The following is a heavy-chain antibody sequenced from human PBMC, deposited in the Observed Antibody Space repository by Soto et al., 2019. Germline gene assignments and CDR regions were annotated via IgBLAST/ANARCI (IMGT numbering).Heavy chain of an antibody. V-gene: IGHV1-69*13. CDR2: IIPIFGTA. CDR3: ARGGDTAMASPILSYYYYGMDV. CDR1: GGTFSRYA. Sequence: GASVKVSCKASGGTFSRYAISWVRQAPGQGLEWMGGIIPIFGTANYAQKFQGRVTITADESTSTAYMELSSLRSEDTAVYYCARGGDTAMASPILSYYYYGMDVWGQGTTVTVSS. J-gene: IGHJ6*02. D-gene: IGHD5-18*01.